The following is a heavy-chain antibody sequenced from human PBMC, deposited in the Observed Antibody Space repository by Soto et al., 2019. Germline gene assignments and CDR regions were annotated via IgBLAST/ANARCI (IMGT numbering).Heavy chain of an antibody. Sequence: GGSLRLSCAASVFTVSSNYMSWGRQAPGKGLEWVSVIYSGGSTYYADSVKGRFTISRDNSKNTLYLQMNSLRAEDTAVYYCARDGVYDILTGYYGNYGMDVWGQGTTVTVSS. CDR3: ARDGVYDILTGYYGNYGMDV. D-gene: IGHD3-9*01. CDR1: VFTVSSNY. CDR2: IYSGGST. J-gene: IGHJ6*02. V-gene: IGHV3-53*01.